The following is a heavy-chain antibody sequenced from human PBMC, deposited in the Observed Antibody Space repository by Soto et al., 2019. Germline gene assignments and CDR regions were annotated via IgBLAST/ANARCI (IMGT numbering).Heavy chain of an antibody. CDR2: IYSDGST. CDR1: GLTVSTNY. CDR3: ARARDSTTGTRINTMDV. V-gene: IGHV3-53*02. Sequence: EVQLVETGGGRIQPGGSLRLSCAASGLTVSTNYLSWVRQAPGKGLEWVSIIYSDGSTFYGGSLRGRFTISRDNSKNTLYLQMDSLRAEDTAVYYCARARDSTTGTRINTMDVWVQGTTVTVSS. D-gene: IGHD4-4*01. J-gene: IGHJ6*02.